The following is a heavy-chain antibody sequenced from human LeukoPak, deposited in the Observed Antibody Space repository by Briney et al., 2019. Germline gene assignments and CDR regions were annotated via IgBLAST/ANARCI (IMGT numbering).Heavy chain of an antibody. J-gene: IGHJ4*02. Sequence: ASVKVSCKTSGYSFTDYNIHWVRQAPGQGLEWMGRINPNSGGTNYAQKFQGRVTMTRDTSISTAYMELSRLRSDDTAVYYCASAAPSYDSSGYYYSLYRYWGQGTLVTVSS. V-gene: IGHV1-2*06. D-gene: IGHD3-22*01. CDR3: ASAAPSYDSSGYYYSLYRY. CDR2: INPNSGGT. CDR1: GYSFTDYN.